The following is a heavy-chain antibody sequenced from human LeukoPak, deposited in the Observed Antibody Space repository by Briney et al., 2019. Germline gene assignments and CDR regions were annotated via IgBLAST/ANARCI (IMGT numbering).Heavy chain of an antibody. D-gene: IGHD5-24*01. CDR3: AKSSGDGETLDY. Sequence: GGSLRLSCAASGFTFSSYAMSWVRQAPGKGLEWVSDISGSGDSTHYADSVKGRFTISRDNSKNTLYLQMNSLRVEDTAVYYCAKSSGDGETLDYWGQGTLVTVSS. V-gene: IGHV3-23*01. CDR2: ISGSGDST. J-gene: IGHJ4*02. CDR1: GFTFSSYA.